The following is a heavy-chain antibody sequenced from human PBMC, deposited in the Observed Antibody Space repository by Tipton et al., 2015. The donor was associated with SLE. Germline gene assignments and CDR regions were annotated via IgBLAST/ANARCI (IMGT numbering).Heavy chain of an antibody. CDR3: ARGIAAAGTPYYYYYMDV. J-gene: IGHJ6*03. Sequence: TLSLTCAVYGGSFSGYYWSWIRQPPGKGLEWIGEINHSGSTNYNPSLKSRVTISVDTSKNQFSLKLSSVTAADTAVYYCARGIAAAGTPYYYYYMDVWGKRTTVTVSS. D-gene: IGHD6-13*01. CDR1: GGSFSGYY. V-gene: IGHV4-34*01. CDR2: INHSGST.